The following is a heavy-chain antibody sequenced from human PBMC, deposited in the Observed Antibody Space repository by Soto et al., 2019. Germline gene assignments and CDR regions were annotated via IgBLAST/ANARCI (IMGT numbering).Heavy chain of an antibody. J-gene: IGHJ3*02. CDR1: GFTFSSYW. V-gene: IGHV3-30-3*01. CDR3: ARGGYGATSHAFDI. Sequence: HPGGSLRLSCAASGFTFSSYWMSWVRQAPGKGLEWVAVISYDGSNKYYADSAKGRFTISRDNSKNTLYLQMNSLRAEDTAVYYSARGGYGATSHAFDIWGQGTMVTVSS. CDR2: ISYDGSNK. D-gene: IGHD5-12*01.